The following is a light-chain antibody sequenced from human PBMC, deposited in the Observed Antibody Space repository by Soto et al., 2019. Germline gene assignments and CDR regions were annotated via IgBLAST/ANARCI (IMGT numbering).Light chain of an antibody. CDR2: KAS. CDR3: QQYDTYSWT. CDR1: QSINNW. Sequence: DIRVTQSPSTLSASVGDRVTITCRASQSINNWLAWYQQKPGKAPKLLIRKASTLSGVPSRFSGSGSGTEFTLTISSLQPDDFATYYCQQYDTYSWTFGQGTKVEIK. J-gene: IGKJ1*01. V-gene: IGKV1-5*03.